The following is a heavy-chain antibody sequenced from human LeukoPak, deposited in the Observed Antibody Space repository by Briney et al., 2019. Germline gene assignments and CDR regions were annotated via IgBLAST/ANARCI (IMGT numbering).Heavy chain of an antibody. CDR1: GFTFSSYG. J-gene: IGHJ4*02. V-gene: IGHV3-23*01. D-gene: IGHD5-24*01. CDR3: VRDCRDGYNWGYFDN. Sequence: GGSLRLSCAASGFTFSSYGMNWVRQAPGKGLEWVSAISGSGGSTYYADSVKGRFTISRDNSKNTLYLRMNSLRADDTAVYFCVRDCRDGYNWGYFDNWGQGTLVTASS. CDR2: ISGSGGST.